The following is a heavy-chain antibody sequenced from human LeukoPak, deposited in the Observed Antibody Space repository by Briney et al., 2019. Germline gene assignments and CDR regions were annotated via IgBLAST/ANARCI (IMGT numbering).Heavy chain of an antibody. J-gene: IGHJ4*02. CDR2: IYHSGST. CDR3: ARQALGVRTYDY. Sequence: SETLSLTCAVSGGSIKSNNWWSWVRQPPGKGLEWIGEIYHSGSTYYNPSLKSRVTISVDTSKNQFSLKLSSVTAADTAVYYCARQALGVRTYDYWGQGTLVTVSS. D-gene: IGHD3-10*02. V-gene: IGHV4-4*02. CDR1: GGSIKSNNW.